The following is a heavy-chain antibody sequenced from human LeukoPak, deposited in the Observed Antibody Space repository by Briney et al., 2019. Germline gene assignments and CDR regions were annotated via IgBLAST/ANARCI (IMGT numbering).Heavy chain of an antibody. CDR2: ISAYNGNT. Sequence: ASVKVSCKASGYTFSSNGISWLRQAPGQGLEWMGWISAYNGNTNYAQKLQGRVTMTTDTSTSTAYMELRSLRSDDTAVYYCARGLGWGDCSGGSCYPPYYYYYMDVWGKGTTVTVSS. CDR3: ARGLGWGDCSGGSCYPPYYYYYMDV. V-gene: IGHV1-18*01. D-gene: IGHD2-15*01. J-gene: IGHJ6*03. CDR1: GYTFSSNG.